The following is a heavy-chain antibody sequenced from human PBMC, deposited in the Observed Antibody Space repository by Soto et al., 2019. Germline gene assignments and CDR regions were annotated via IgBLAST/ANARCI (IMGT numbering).Heavy chain of an antibody. CDR2: INHSGST. D-gene: IGHD6-13*01. V-gene: IGHV4-34*01. CDR1: GGSFSGYY. J-gene: IGHJ5*02. Sequence: QVQLQQWGAGLLKPSETLSITCAVYGGSFSGYYWSWIRQPPGKGLEWIGEINHSGSTTYNPSLKSRVTISVDTSKNQFSLKLSSVTAADTAVYYCARSRAMNWFDPWGQGTLVTVAS. CDR3: ARSRAMNWFDP.